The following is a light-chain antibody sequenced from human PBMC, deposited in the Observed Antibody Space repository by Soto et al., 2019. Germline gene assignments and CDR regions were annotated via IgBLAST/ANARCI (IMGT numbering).Light chain of an antibody. CDR2: SNN. CDR1: SSNIGSNT. CDR3: AAWDDSLNGYV. V-gene: IGLV1-44*01. J-gene: IGLJ1*01. Sequence: QSFLTQPPSASWTPGQRVTISCAGSSSNIGSNTVNWYQQLPGTAPKLLIYSNNHRPSGVPDRFSGSKSGTSASLAISGLQSEDEADYYCAAWDDSLNGYVSGTGTKVTVL.